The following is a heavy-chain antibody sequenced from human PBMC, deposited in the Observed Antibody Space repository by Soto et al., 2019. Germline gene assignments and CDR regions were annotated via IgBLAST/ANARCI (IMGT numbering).Heavy chain of an antibody. V-gene: IGHV3-23*01. J-gene: IGHJ3*02. CDR3: AKDIQGRGATTGDDAFEI. CDR2: ISSSGGTT. Sequence: GGSLRLSCVGSEFTFSNYAMNWVRQAPGEGPEWVSLISSSGGTTYYADSAKGRFSISRDNSKNTLYLQMNSLRVEDTAIYYCAKDIQGRGATTGDDAFEIWGQGTMVTVSS. CDR1: EFTFSNYA. D-gene: IGHD1-1*01.